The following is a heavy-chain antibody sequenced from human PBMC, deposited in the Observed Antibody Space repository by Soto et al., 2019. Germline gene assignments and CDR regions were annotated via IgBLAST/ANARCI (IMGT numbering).Heavy chain of an antibody. D-gene: IGHD1-1*01. Sequence: GGSLRLSCAASGFTFRSCAMGWVRQAPGKGLEWVSDIIDSGASTYYADSVKGRFTISRDNSKNTLYLQMNSLRVEDTAVYYCEKKVPGSNPLDSWGQGTLVTVSS. V-gene: IGHV3-23*01. CDR3: EKKVPGSNPLDS. J-gene: IGHJ4*02. CDR2: IIDSGAST. CDR1: GFTFRSCA.